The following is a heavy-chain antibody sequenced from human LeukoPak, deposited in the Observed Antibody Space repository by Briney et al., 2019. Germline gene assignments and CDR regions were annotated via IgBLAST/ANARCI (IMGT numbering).Heavy chain of an antibody. Sequence: GGSLRLSCAASGFTFSSYVMHWVRQAPGKGLEWVAIISYDGSNEYYADSVKGRFTISRDNSKNTLYLQMNSLRAEDTAVYYCARVGGSGYGVPYYYYMDVWGKGTTVTISS. D-gene: IGHD5-12*01. CDR1: GFTFSSYV. CDR2: ISYDGSNE. V-gene: IGHV3-30*14. CDR3: ARVGGSGYGVPYYYYMDV. J-gene: IGHJ6*03.